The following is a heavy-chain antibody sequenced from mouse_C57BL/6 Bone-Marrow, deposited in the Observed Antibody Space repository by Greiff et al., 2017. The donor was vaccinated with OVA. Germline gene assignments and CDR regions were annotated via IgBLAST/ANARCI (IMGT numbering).Heavy chain of an antibody. Sequence: SCKASGYTFTSYWMHWVKQRPGRGLEWIGRIDPNSGGTKYNEKFKSKATLTVDKPSSTAYMQLSSLTSEDSAVYYCARNDYYGSSYWYFDVWGTGTTVTVSS. D-gene: IGHD1-1*01. CDR3: ARNDYYGSSYWYFDV. CDR2: IDPNSGGT. V-gene: IGHV1-72*01. J-gene: IGHJ1*03. CDR1: GYTFTSYW.